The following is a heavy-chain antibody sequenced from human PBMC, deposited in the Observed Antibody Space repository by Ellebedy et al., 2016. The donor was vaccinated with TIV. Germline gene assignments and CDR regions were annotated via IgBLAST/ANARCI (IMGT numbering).Heavy chain of an antibody. D-gene: IGHD3-10*01. J-gene: IGHJ4*02. CDR1: GFTFSNYA. V-gene: IGHV3-30*01. CDR3: VRGSRYGSGSYYFDY. Sequence: GESLKISCAASGFTFSNYAIHWVRQAPGKGLEWVAVISYDGSHIYYADSVKGRFTLSRDNSKNTLYLQMNSLRAEHTAVYYCVRGSRYGSGSYYFDYWGQGALVTVSS. CDR2: ISYDGSHI.